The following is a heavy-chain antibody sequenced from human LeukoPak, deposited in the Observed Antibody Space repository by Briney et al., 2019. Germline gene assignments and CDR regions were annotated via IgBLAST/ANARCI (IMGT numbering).Heavy chain of an antibody. D-gene: IGHD6-13*01. CDR3: ARATHSRKSVQCYYMDV. V-gene: IGHV1-8*01. J-gene: IGHJ6*03. Sequence: ASVKVSCKASGYTFTSYDINWVRQATGQGLEWMGWMNPNSGNTGYAQKFQGRVTMTRNTSISTAYMELSSLRSEDTAVYYCARATHSRKSVQCYYMDVWGKGTTVTVSS. CDR2: MNPNSGNT. CDR1: GYTFTSYD.